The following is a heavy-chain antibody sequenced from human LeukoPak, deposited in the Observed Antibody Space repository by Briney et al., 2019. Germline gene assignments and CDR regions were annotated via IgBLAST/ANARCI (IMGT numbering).Heavy chain of an antibody. CDR1: GFTFSGYD. Sequence: GGSLRLSCAASGFTFSGYDMNWVRQAPGKGLEWVSCISGSSSYIYYSDSVKGRFTISRDNAKNSLYLQMNSLRAEDTAVYYCVRANGAVAGTFWFDPWGQGTLVTVSS. J-gene: IGHJ5*02. D-gene: IGHD6-19*01. V-gene: IGHV3-21*01. CDR2: ISGSSSYI. CDR3: VRANGAVAGTFWFDP.